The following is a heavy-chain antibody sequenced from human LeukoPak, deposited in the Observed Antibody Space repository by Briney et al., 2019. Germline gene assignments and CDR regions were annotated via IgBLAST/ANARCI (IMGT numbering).Heavy chain of an antibody. Sequence: PSETLSLTCAVYGGPFSGYYWSWIRQPPGKGLEWIGEINHSGSTNYNPSLKSRVTISVDTSKNQFSLKLSSVTAADTAVYYCARDRRTMVRGVIITRFDYWGQGTLVTVSS. D-gene: IGHD3-10*01. CDR1: GGPFSGYY. CDR2: INHSGST. CDR3: ARDRRTMVRGVIITRFDY. V-gene: IGHV4-34*01. J-gene: IGHJ4*02.